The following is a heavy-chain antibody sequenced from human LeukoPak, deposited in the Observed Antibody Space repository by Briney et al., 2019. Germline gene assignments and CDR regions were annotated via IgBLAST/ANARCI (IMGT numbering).Heavy chain of an antibody. D-gene: IGHD2-2*01. CDR3: AKVLTGYCGSTSCPFDS. CDR2: ISGSGGST. CDR1: GFTFSSYA. V-gene: IGHV3-23*01. Sequence: GGSLSLSCAASGFTFSSYAMSWVRQVPGKGLEWVSAISGSGGSTYYADSVKGRFTISRDNSKDTLFLQMSSLRAGDTAVYYCAKVLTGYCGSTSCPFDSWGQGTLVTVSS. J-gene: IGHJ4*02.